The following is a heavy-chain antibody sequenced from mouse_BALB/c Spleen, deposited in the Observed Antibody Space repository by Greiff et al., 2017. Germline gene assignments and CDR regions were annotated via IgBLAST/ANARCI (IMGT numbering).Heavy chain of an antibody. V-gene: IGHV1S135*01. CDR3: ARGSWEDY. D-gene: IGHD4-1*01. Sequence: VQLQQSGPELVRPGASVKISCKASGYSFTSYYMHWVKQSHGKSLEWIGYIDPFNGGTSYNQKFKGKATLTVDKSSSTAYMHLSSLTSEDSAVYYCARGSWEDYWGQGTTLTVSS. CDR1: GYSFTSYY. CDR2: IDPFNGGT. J-gene: IGHJ2*01.